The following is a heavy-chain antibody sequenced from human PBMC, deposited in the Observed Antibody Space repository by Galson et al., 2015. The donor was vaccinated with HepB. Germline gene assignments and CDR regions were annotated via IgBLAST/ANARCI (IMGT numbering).Heavy chain of an antibody. Sequence: SVKVSCKASGGTFSSYAISWVRQAPGQGLEWMGRIIPILGIANYAQKFQGRVTITADKSTSTAYMELSSLRSEDTAVYYCARAKYRPYDGLEDWYFDLWGRGTLVTVSS. CDR3: ARAKYRPYDGLEDWYFDL. J-gene: IGHJ2*01. CDR1: GGTFSSYA. V-gene: IGHV1-69*04. CDR2: IIPILGIA. D-gene: IGHD3-16*02.